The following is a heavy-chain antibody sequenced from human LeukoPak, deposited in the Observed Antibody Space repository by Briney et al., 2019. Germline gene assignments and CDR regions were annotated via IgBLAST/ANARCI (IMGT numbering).Heavy chain of an antibody. CDR1: GITFSYYW. D-gene: IGHD5-12*01. V-gene: IGHV3-74*01. CDR2: INTDGSSA. CDR3: AREGGYDPFEY. J-gene: IGHJ4*02. Sequence: GGSLRPSCAASGITFSYYWMHWVRQAPGKGLVWVSRINTDGSSASYADSVKGRFTISRDNAKNTLYLQMDSLRAEDTALYYCAREGGYDPFEYWGQGTLVTVSS.